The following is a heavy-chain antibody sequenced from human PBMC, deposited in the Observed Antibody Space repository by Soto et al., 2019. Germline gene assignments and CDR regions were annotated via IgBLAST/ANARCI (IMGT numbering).Heavy chain of an antibody. CDR1: GFTFSSYG. V-gene: IGHV3-30*18. J-gene: IGHJ4*02. D-gene: IGHD5-12*01. CDR3: AKDKEVATAYLLLFDY. CDR2: ISYDGSNK. Sequence: GGSLRLSCAASGFTFSSYGMHWVRQAPGKGLEWVAVISYDGSNKYYADSVKGRFTISRDNSKNTLYLQMNSLRAEDTAVYYCAKDKEVATAYLLLFDYWGQGTLVTVSS.